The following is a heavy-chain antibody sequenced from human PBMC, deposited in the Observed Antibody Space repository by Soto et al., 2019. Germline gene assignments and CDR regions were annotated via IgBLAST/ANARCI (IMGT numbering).Heavy chain of an antibody. CDR3: ARESEVAVFDWFDP. CDR1: GYTFTSYA. CDR2: INAGNGNT. D-gene: IGHD6-19*01. V-gene: IGHV1-3*01. J-gene: IGHJ5*02. Sequence: QVQLVQSGAEVKKPGASVKVSCKASGYTFTSYAMHWVRQAPGQRLEWMGWINAGNGNTKYSQKFQGRVTITRDTSASTAYMELSSLRSEDTAVYYCARESEVAVFDWFDPWGQGTLVTVSS.